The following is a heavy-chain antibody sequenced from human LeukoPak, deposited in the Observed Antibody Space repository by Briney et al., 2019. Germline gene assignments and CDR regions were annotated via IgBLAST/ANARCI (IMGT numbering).Heavy chain of an antibody. Sequence: ASVKVSCKASGYTFTSYGISWVRQAPGQGLEWMGWISAYNGNTNYAQKLQGRVAITTDESARTAYMELSSLRSEDTALYYCAASMVTFGGIIDYYFDYWGQGTLVTVSS. CDR3: AASMVTFGGIIDYYFDY. CDR1: GYTFTSYG. V-gene: IGHV1-18*01. J-gene: IGHJ4*02. D-gene: IGHD3-16*02. CDR2: ISAYNGNT.